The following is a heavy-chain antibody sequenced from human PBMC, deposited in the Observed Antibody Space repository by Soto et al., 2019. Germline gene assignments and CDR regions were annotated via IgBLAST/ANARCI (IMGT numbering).Heavy chain of an antibody. CDR1: GFTFSNYA. CDR3: AREWDGDGYNSGWFDP. CDR2: ISSSRTI. Sequence: GGSLRLSCEASGFTFSNYAMSWVRQAPGKGLKWVSYISSSRTIYCADSVKGRFTISRDNAKNSLYLQMNSLRAEDTAVYYCAREWDGDGYNSGWFDPWGQGTQVTVSS. V-gene: IGHV3-48*01. J-gene: IGHJ5*02. D-gene: IGHD5-12*01.